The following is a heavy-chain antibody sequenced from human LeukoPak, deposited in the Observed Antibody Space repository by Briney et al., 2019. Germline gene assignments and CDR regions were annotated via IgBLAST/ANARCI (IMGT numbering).Heavy chain of an antibody. D-gene: IGHD1-26*01. CDR3: TTDQGWELRDDI. V-gene: IGHV3-30-3*01. J-gene: IGHJ3*02. Sequence: PGRSLRLSCAASGFTFSSYAMHWVRQAPGKGLEWVAVISYDGSNKYYADSVKGRFTISRDNSKNTLYLQMNSLRAEDTAVYYCTTDQGWELRDDIWGQGTMVTVSS. CDR1: GFTFSSYA. CDR2: ISYDGSNK.